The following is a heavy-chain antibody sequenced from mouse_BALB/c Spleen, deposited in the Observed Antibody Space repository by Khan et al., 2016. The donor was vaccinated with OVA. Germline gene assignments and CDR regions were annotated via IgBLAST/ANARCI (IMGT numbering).Heavy chain of an antibody. J-gene: IGHJ4*01. D-gene: IGHD2-14*01. Sequence: QIQLVQSGPELKKPGETVKISCKASGYTFTTNGMNWVKQAPGKGLKWMGWINTYTGEPIYADDFKGRFAFYLETSASTAYLQINILKNENTTTYFGAGGGYNGTIAYWGQGTLVTVSA. V-gene: IGHV9-3-1*01. CDR1: GYTFTTNG. CDR2: INTYTGEP. CDR3: AGGGYNGTIAY.